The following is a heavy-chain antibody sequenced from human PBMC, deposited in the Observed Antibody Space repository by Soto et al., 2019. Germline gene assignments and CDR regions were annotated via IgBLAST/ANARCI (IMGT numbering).Heavy chain of an antibody. CDR1: GYTFTSYG. CDR3: ARVVRYSSSWADFDY. V-gene: IGHV1-18*01. Sequence: ASVKVSCKASGYTFTSYGISWVRQAPGQGLEWMGWISAYNGNTNYAQKLQGRVTMTTDTSTSTAYMELRSLRSDDTAVYYCARVVRYSSSWADFDYWGQGTLVTVPQ. D-gene: IGHD6-13*01. CDR2: ISAYNGNT. J-gene: IGHJ4*02.